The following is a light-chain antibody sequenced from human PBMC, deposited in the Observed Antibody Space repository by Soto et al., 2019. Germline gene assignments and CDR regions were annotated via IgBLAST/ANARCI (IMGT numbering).Light chain of an antibody. CDR1: QGINIY. CDR2: AAS. J-gene: IGKJ2*01. V-gene: IGKV1-17*03. Sequence: DIQMTQSPCAMSASVGDRVTITCRASQGINIYLAWFQRKPGKVLKRLIYAASSLQGGVPSRFSGSGSGTEFTLTISSLQPEDFATYYSLQHNTYPYTFGQGTKLEIK. CDR3: LQHNTYPYT.